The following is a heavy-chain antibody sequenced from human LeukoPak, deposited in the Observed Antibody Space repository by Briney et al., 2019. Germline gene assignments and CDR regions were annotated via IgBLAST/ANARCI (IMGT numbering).Heavy chain of an antibody. J-gene: IGHJ4*02. CDR3: AKDDSSGYTYLFDY. Sequence: GGSLRLSCAASGFTFSSYAMSWVRQAPGKGLEWVSAISGSGGSTYYADSVKGRFTISRDNSKNTLYLQMDSLRAEDTAVYYCAKDDSSGYTYLFDYWGQGTLVTVSS. V-gene: IGHV3-23*01. CDR1: GFTFSSYA. D-gene: IGHD3-22*01. CDR2: ISGSGGST.